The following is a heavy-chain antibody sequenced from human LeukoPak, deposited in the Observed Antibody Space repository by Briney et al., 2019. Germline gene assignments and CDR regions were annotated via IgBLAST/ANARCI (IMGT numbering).Heavy chain of an antibody. CDR3: ARGLPARYYYGSGSYLDY. Sequence: ASVKVSCKASGYTFTGYYMHWVRQAPGQGLEWMGWINPNSGGTNYAQKFQGRVTMTRDTSISTAYMELSRLRSDDTAVYYCARGLPARYYYGSGSYLDYWGQGTLVTVSS. CDR2: INPNSGGT. CDR1: GYTFTGYY. J-gene: IGHJ4*02. D-gene: IGHD3-10*01. V-gene: IGHV1-2*02.